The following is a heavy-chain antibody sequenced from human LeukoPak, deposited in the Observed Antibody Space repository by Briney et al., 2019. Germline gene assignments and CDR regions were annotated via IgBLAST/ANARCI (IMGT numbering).Heavy chain of an antibody. J-gene: IGHJ6*03. Sequence: ASVKVSCKVSGYTLTELSMHWVRQTPGKGLEWMGGFDPEDDEAIYAQKFQGRVTMTEDTSTDTAYMELSSLRSEDTAVYYCATASGYYNYYYYMDVWGKGTTVTDSS. V-gene: IGHV1-24*01. CDR3: ATASGYYNYYYYMDV. D-gene: IGHD3-3*01. CDR2: FDPEDDEA. CDR1: GYTLTELS.